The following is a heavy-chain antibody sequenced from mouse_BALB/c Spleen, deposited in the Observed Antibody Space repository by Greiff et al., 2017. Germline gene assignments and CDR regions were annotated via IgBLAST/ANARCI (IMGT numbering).Heavy chain of an antibody. J-gene: IGHJ4*01. CDR1: GFTFSSFG. CDR2: ISSGSSTI. Sequence: EVKLVESGGGLVQPGGSRKLSCAASGFTFSSFGMHWVRQAPEKGLEWVAYISSGSSTIYYADTVKGRFTISRDNPKNTLFLQMTSLRSEDTAMYYCARYDYAPMDYWGQGTSVTVSS. V-gene: IGHV5-17*02. CDR3: ARYDYAPMDY. D-gene: IGHD2-4*01.